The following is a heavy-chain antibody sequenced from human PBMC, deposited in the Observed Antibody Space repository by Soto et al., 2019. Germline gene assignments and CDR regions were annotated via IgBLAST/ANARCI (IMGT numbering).Heavy chain of an antibody. D-gene: IGHD3-10*01. CDR3: AGETFYYGSGSYHY. V-gene: IGHV4-30-2*01. J-gene: IGHJ4*02. CDR1: GGSISSGGSS. Sequence: SETLSLTCAVSGGSISSGGSSWNWIRQPPGKCLEWIGYLHHSGSTYYNPSLKSRVTISIDRSKNQFSLKLTSVTAADTAVYYCAGETFYYGSGSYHYWGQGTLVTVYS. CDR2: LHHSGST.